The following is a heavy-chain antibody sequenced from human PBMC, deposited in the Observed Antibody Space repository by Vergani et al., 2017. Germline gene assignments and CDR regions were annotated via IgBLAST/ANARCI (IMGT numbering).Heavy chain of an antibody. CDR2: SDTSGST. CDR3: ARGTVEMGTIDY. D-gene: IGHD5-24*01. V-gene: IGHV4-61*02. J-gene: IGHJ4*02. Sequence: QVQLQESGPGLVKPSQTLSLTCTVSGGSISSGSYYWSWIRQPAGKGLEWIGRSDTSGSTNYNPSLKSRVTISVDTSKNQFSLKLSAVTAADTAVYYCARGTVEMGTIDYWGQGTLVTVSS. CDR1: GGSISSGSYY.